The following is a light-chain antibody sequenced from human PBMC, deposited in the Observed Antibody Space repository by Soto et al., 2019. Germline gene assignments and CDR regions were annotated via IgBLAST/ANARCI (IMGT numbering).Light chain of an antibody. CDR2: KAS. Sequence: IRMTQSPSSLSASTGDRVTITFRASQTISSWLAWYQQKPGKAPKLLIYKASTLKSGVPSRFSGSGSGTESTLTISSLQPDDFATYYCQHYNSYSEAFGQGTKVDI. CDR1: QTISSW. CDR3: QHYNSYSEA. J-gene: IGKJ1*01. V-gene: IGKV1-5*03.